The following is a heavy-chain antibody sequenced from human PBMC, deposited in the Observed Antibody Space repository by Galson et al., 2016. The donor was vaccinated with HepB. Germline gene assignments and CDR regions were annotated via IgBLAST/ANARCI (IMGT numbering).Heavy chain of an antibody. CDR2: ISGYSGHT. CDR1: GYTFTNYG. Sequence: SVKVSCKASGYTFTNYGINWVRQAPGQGLEWMGWISGYSGHTNYAQKLQGRVTMTTDTSTSTAYMKLRSLRADDTAVYYCAREAPGFDWLSNPQQFDYWGQGTLVTVSS. V-gene: IGHV1-18*01. D-gene: IGHD3-9*01. CDR3: AREAPGFDWLSNPQQFDY. J-gene: IGHJ4*02.